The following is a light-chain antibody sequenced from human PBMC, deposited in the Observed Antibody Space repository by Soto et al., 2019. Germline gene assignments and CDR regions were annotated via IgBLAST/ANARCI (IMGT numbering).Light chain of an antibody. Sequence: QSVLTQPASVSGSPGQSITISCTGTSSDIGGYNYVSWYQQHPGKAPKLMLYEVSYRPSGVSNRFSGSESGNTASLTISGLQAEDEADYYCSSYTTSSTCLFGGGTKLTVL. CDR2: EVS. J-gene: IGLJ3*02. CDR1: SSDIGGYNY. CDR3: SSYTTSSTCL. V-gene: IGLV2-14*01.